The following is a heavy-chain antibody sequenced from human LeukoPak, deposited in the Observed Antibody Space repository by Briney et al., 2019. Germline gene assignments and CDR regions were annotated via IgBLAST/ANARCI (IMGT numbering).Heavy chain of an antibody. V-gene: IGHV3-23*01. CDR3: ARGPSIAVAEYIQH. CDR1: GFTFSSYS. CDR2: ISGSGGST. D-gene: IGHD6-19*01. J-gene: IGHJ1*01. Sequence: GGSLRLSCAASGFTFSSYSMSWVRQAPGKGLEWVSAISGSGGSTYYADSVKGRFTISRDNSKNTVYLQMETLRAEDTAVYYCARGPSIAVAEYIQHWGQGTLVTVS.